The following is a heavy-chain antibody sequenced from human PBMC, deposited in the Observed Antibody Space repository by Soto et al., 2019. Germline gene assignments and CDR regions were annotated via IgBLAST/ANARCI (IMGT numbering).Heavy chain of an antibody. J-gene: IGHJ4*02. D-gene: IGHD3-10*01. CDR1: GFTFRNHA. Sequence: VQVLESGGGLVQPGGSLRLSCAGSGFTFRNHAMTWVRQAPGQGLEYVSSIIPAGTNRFYADSVKGRFTISRDNSKNTLFLQMTSLTVEDTAVYYCAKNVLDRGVDSWGQGTLVTVSS. CDR3: AKNVLDRGVDS. CDR2: IIPAGTNR. V-gene: IGHV3-23*01.